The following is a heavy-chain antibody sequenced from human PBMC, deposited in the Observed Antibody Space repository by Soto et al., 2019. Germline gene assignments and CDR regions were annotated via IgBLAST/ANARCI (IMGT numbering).Heavy chain of an antibody. V-gene: IGHV4-59*01. Sequence: SETLSLTCTVSGGSISSYYLSWIRQPPGKGLEWIGYIYYSGSTNYNPSLKSRVTISVDTSKNQFSLKLSSVTAADTAVYYCARAGYSYGFNWFDPWGQGTLVTVSS. J-gene: IGHJ5*02. CDR2: IYYSGST. D-gene: IGHD5-18*01. CDR3: ARAGYSYGFNWFDP. CDR1: GGSISSYY.